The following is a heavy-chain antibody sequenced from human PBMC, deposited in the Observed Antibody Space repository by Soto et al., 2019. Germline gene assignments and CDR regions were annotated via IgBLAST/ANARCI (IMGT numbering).Heavy chain of an antibody. D-gene: IGHD6-19*01. V-gene: IGHV3-30*18. CDR3: AKGPFIPVAGTPPGAFDM. Sequence: QVQLVESGGNVVQPGRSLRLSCAASGFIFRTYGMHWVRQAPGKGLEWVAVISYSGNKKAYADSVKGRFAISRDKSNNTLYLQIDSLTAADPAVYYCAKGPFIPVAGTPPGAFDMWGPGTMVTVAS. J-gene: IGHJ3*02. CDR1: GFIFRTYG. CDR2: ISYSGNKK.